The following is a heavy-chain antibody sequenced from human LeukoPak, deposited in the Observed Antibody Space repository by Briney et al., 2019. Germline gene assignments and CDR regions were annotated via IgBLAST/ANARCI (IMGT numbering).Heavy chain of an antibody. J-gene: IGHJ4*02. CDR3: AGGGYLLDY. D-gene: IGHD1-26*01. CDR2: IKPDGSET. CDR1: GFSFSISW. V-gene: IGHV3-7*01. Sequence: GGSLRLSCAGSGFSFSISWMAWVRQAPGKGLEWVANIKPDGSETHYVDSVRGRFTISRDNAKNSLYLQMTSLRAEDTAVYYCAGGGYLLDYWGQGTLVTVSS.